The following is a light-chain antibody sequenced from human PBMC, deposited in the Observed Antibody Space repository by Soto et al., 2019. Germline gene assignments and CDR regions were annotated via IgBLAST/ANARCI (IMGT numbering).Light chain of an antibody. Sequence: EIVLTQSPATLSLSPGEGATVSCRASQSVSSHLAWYQQKRGQAPRLLIYDASSRASGIPARFSGRGSGTDFTLTISYLEPEDFAIYYCQQGGNWPLTFAQGTRLEIK. J-gene: IGKJ5*01. V-gene: IGKV3-11*01. CDR1: QSVSSH. CDR2: DAS. CDR3: QQGGNWPLT.